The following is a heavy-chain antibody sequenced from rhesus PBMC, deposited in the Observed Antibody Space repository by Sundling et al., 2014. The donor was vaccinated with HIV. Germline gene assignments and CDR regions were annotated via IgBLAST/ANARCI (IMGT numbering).Heavy chain of an antibody. CDR1: GGSISGGYY. Sequence: QVQLQESGPGLVKPSETLSLTCAVSGGSISGGYYWSWIRQPPGKGLEWIGGIFNNSETTNYNPSLESRVTISKDTSKNQFSLRLTSVTAADTAVYYCARGRKYYSGDYFFDYWGQGVLVTVSS. J-gene: IGHJ4*01. V-gene: IGHV4S13*01. CDR2: IFNNSETT. CDR3: ARGRKYYSGDYFFDY. D-gene: IGHD3-28*01.